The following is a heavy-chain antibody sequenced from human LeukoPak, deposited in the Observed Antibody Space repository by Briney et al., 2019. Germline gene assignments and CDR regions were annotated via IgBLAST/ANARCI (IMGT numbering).Heavy chain of an antibody. D-gene: IGHD3-22*01. CDR3: ARSQGYYYDSSGYLLDY. Sequence: ASVKVSCKASGYTFTGYYMHWVRQAPGQGLEWMGRINPNSGGTSYAQKFQGRVTMTRDTSISTAYMELSRLRSDDTAVYYCARSQGYYYDSSGYLLDYWGQGTLVTVSS. CDR2: INPNSGGT. J-gene: IGHJ4*02. V-gene: IGHV1-2*06. CDR1: GYTFTGYY.